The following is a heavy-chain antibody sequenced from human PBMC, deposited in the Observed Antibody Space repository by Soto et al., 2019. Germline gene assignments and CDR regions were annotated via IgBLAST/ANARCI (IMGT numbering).Heavy chain of an antibody. D-gene: IGHD5-18*01. Sequence: QVQLVESGGGVVQPGRSLRLSCAASGFTFRSYGFHWVRQAPGKGLEWVAVISHDGSKKSYTGSVEGRFTISRDKFKNTLYLQMDSLRTEDTGMYYCAKGDLDTSMAMAFDNWGQGSLVTVSS. V-gene: IGHV3-30*18. CDR3: AKGDLDTSMAMAFDN. J-gene: IGHJ4*02. CDR1: GFTFRSYG. CDR2: ISHDGSKK.